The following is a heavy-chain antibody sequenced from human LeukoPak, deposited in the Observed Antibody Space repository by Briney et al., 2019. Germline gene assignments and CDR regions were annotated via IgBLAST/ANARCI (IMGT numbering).Heavy chain of an antibody. V-gene: IGHV3-21*01. J-gene: IGHJ4*02. CDR1: GFTFSTYS. CDR3: ARVPSDY. Sequence: GGSLRLSCAASGFTFSTYSMNWVRQAPGKGLEWVSSISSGSSYIYYADSVKGRFTVSRDNAKNSLYLQMNSLRAEDTAMYFCARVPSDYWGQGTLVTVSS. CDR2: ISSGSSYI.